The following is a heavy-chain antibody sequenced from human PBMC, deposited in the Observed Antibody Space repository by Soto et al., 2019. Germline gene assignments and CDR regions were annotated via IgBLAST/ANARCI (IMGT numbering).Heavy chain of an antibody. CDR3: ARLKQDYAVA. CDR2: MNPNSGNT. J-gene: IGHJ5*02. Sequence: QVQLVQSGAEVKKPGASVKVSCKASGYTFTSYDINWVRLASGQGLEWMGWMNPNSGNTASAQKFQGRVTMTRNTSISTAYMERSSLRSEDAAVYYCARLKQDYAVAWGQGTLVTVSS. CDR1: GYTFTSYD. D-gene: IGHD3-16*01. V-gene: IGHV1-8*01.